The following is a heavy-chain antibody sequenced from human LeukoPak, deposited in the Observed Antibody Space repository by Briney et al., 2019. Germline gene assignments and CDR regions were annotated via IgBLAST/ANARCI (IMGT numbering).Heavy chain of an antibody. J-gene: IGHJ4*02. Sequence: PSETLSPTCTVSGASIRSYYWSWIRQPPGKGLEWLGYIYYSGNTNYNPSRKSRVTISVDTSKNQFSLKLSSVTAADTAVYYCARYSSGWTYHFDYWGQGILVTVSS. V-gene: IGHV4-59*01. CDR1: GASIRSYY. D-gene: IGHD6-19*01. CDR2: IYYSGNT. CDR3: ARYSSGWTYHFDY.